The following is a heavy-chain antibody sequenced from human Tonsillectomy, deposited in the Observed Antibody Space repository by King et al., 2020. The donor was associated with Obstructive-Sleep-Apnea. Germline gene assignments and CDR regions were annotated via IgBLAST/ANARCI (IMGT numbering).Heavy chain of an antibody. V-gene: IGHV3-7*03. CDR1: GFTFTKNW. Sequence: VQLVESGGGLVQPGGSLRLSCVASGFTFTKNWMSWVRQAPGKGLEGVANIKQDGREKHFVDSVNGRFSVSRDNAKNSLYLQMDSLRAEDTDVYYCARRGLLPLSYFGLDVWGQGTTVTVSS. D-gene: IGHD2-15*01. CDR3: ARRGLLPLSYFGLDV. J-gene: IGHJ6*02. CDR2: IKQDGREK.